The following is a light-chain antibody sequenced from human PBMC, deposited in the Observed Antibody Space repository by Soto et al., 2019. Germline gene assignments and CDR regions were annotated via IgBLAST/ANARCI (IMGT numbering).Light chain of an antibody. Sequence: EIVMTQSPATLSVSPGERATLSCRASQSVSSNLAWYQQKPGQAPRLLIYGASTRATGIPARFSGSGSGTEFTLTISSLQAKDVAIYFCQQYNNWPPDRTFGQGTKVEIK. V-gene: IGKV3-15*01. CDR3: QQYNNWPPDRT. CDR1: QSVSSN. J-gene: IGKJ1*01. CDR2: GAS.